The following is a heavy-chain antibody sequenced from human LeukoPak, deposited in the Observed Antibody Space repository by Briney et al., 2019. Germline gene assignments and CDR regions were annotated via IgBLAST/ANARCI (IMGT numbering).Heavy chain of an antibody. CDR3: AKSRSPGYSMGYDPDY. CDR1: GFSVSNYG. J-gene: IGHJ4*02. V-gene: IGHV3-23*01. D-gene: IGHD5-18*01. CDR2: ISGSGGGT. Sequence: PGGSLRLSCAASGFSVSNYGVNWVRQTLGKGLEWVSAISGSGGGTFYAPSVKGRFTISRDNSKNMLFPQMNGLRAEDTATYYCAKSRSPGYSMGYDPDYWGQGTLVIVST.